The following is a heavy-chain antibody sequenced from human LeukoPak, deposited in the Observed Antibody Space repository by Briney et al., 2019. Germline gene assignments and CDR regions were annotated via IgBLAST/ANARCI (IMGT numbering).Heavy chain of an antibody. CDR1: GDSISTYY. V-gene: IGHV4-59*01. CDR3: ARDRWQYGLDV. J-gene: IGHJ6*02. Sequence: SETLSLTCTVSGDSISTYYWTWIRQPPGKGLEWIEHIYYSGRTDYNPSLKSRVTLSVDTSQNHFSLKLYFVTAADTAVYFCARDRWQYGLDVWGQGTTVTVSS. CDR2: IYYSGRT. D-gene: IGHD4-23*01.